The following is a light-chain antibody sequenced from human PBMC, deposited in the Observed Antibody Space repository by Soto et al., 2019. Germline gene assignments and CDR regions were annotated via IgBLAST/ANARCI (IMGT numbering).Light chain of an antibody. J-gene: IGLJ1*01. Sequence: QSVLTQPASVSGSPGQSITISCTGTSSDVGGYNYVSWYQQHPGKAPKLMIYEVSNRPSGVSNRFSGSKSANTASLTISGLQVEDEADYYCATWDDSLHGYVFGTGTKVTVL. CDR1: SSDVGGYNY. CDR3: ATWDDSLHGYV. CDR2: EVS. V-gene: IGLV2-14*01.